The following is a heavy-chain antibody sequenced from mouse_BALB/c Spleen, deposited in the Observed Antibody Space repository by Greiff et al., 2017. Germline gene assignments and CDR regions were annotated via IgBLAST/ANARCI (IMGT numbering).Heavy chain of an antibody. CDR1: GFNIKDTY. Sequence: VQLQQSGAELVKPGASVKLSCTASGFNIKDTYMHWVKQRPEQGLEWIGRIDPANGNTKYDPKFQGKATITADTSSNTAYLQLSSLTSEDTAVYYCATPYYGSSYAYFDDWGQGTTLTVSS. CDR2: IDPANGNT. V-gene: IGHV14-3*02. J-gene: IGHJ2*01. CDR3: ATPYYGSSYAYFDD. D-gene: IGHD1-1*01.